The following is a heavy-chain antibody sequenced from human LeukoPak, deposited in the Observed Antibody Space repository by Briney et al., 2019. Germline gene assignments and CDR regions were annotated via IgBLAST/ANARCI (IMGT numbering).Heavy chain of an antibody. V-gene: IGHV3-53*01. D-gene: IGHD4-17*01. CDR3: AREYGDYGMDV. Sequence: PGGSLRLSCAASGFTVSSNYMSWVRQAPGKGLEWVSVIYGGGSTYYADSVKGRFTISRDNSKNTLYLQMNSLRAEDTAVYYCAREYGDYGMDVWGQGTTVTVSS. CDR1: GFTVSSNY. CDR2: IYGGGST. J-gene: IGHJ6*02.